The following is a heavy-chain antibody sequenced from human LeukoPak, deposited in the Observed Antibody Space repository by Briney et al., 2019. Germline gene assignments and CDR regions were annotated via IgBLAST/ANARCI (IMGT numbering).Heavy chain of an antibody. CDR1: GFTFSSYG. CDR2: IWYDGSNK. Sequence: GGSLRLSCAASGFTFSSYGMHWVRQAPGKGLEWEAVIWYDGSNKYYADSVKGRFTISRDNSKNTLYLQMNSLRAEDTAVYYCAKERAFGGVIVQDYWGQGNLVTVSS. V-gene: IGHV3-33*06. J-gene: IGHJ4*02. CDR3: AKERAFGGVIVQDY. D-gene: IGHD3-16*02.